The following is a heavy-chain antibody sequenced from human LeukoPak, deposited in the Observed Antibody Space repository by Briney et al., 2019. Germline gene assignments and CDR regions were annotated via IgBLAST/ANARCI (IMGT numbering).Heavy chain of an antibody. CDR3: AKDSEQWLVLGYFDY. Sequence: PGGSLRLSCAASGFTVSSNYMSWVRQAPGKGLEWVSVIYSGGSTYYADSVKGRFTISRDNSKNTLYLQMNSLRADDTAVYYYAKDSEQWLVLGYFDYWGQGTLVTVSS. J-gene: IGHJ4*02. CDR1: GFTVSSNY. D-gene: IGHD6-19*01. CDR2: IYSGGST. V-gene: IGHV3-53*01.